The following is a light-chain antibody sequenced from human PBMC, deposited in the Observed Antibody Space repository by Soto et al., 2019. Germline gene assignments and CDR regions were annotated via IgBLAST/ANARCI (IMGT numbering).Light chain of an antibody. V-gene: IGLV7-43*01. J-gene: IGLJ1*01. Sequence: QTVVTQEPSLTVSPGGTVTLTCGSSTGAVTSDFHPNWFQQKPGQAPRALIYSTPNKHSWTPARFSASLLGGKAALTVSGVQPEDEAEYYCLLYHSGPYVFGAGTKLTVL. CDR3: LLYHSGPYV. CDR1: TGAVTSDFH. CDR2: STP.